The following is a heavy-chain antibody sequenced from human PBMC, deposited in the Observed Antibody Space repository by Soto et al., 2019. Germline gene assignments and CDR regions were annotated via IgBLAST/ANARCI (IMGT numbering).Heavy chain of an antibody. Sequence: GGSLRLSCAASGFTFSSYAMSWVRQAPGKGLEWVSAISGSGGSTYYADSVKGRFTISSDNSKNTLYLQMNSLRDEDTAVYYCVRGNTGYGNFDSWGQGTPVTVSS. CDR2: ISGSGGST. CDR1: GFTFSSYA. V-gene: IGHV3-23*01. D-gene: IGHD5-12*01. J-gene: IGHJ4*02. CDR3: VRGNTGYGNFDS.